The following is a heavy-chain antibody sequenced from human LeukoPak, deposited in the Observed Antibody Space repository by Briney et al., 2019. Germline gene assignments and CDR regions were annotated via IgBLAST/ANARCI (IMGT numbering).Heavy chain of an antibody. D-gene: IGHD3-10*01. CDR3: ARDKRSGSYYDYYYYMDV. J-gene: IGHJ6*03. Sequence: PSETLALTCTVSGGSISSGSYYWSWIRQPAGKGLEWIGRIYTSGSTNYNPSLKSRVTISVDTSKNQFSLKLSSVTAADTAVYYCARDKRSGSYYDYYYYMDVWGKGTTVTVSS. CDR2: IYTSGST. V-gene: IGHV4-61*02. CDR1: GGSISSGSYY.